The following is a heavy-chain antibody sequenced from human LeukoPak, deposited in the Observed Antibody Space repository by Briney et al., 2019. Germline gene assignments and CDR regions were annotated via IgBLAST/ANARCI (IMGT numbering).Heavy chain of an antibody. J-gene: IGHJ3*02. V-gene: IGHV1-18*04. CDR2: ISAYNGNT. D-gene: IGHD4-23*01. CDR3: ARSTVGFDAFDI. CDR1: GYTFTGYY. Sequence: GASVKVSCKASGYTFTGYYMHWVRQAPGQGLEWMGWISAYNGNTNYAQKLQGRVTMTTDTSTSTAYMELRSLRSDDTAVYYCARSTVGFDAFDIWGQGTMVTVSS.